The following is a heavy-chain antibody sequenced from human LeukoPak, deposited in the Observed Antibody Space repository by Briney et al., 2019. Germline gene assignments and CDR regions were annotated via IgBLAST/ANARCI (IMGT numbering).Heavy chain of an antibody. CDR3: ASPSGSYRAMDAFDI. J-gene: IGHJ3*02. D-gene: IGHD1-26*01. V-gene: IGHV1-69*04. CDR1: GGTFSSYA. Sequence: SVKVSCKASGGTFSSYAISWVRQAPGQGLEWMGRIIPILGIANYAQEFQGRVTITADKSTSTAYMELSSLRSEDTAVYYCASPSGSYRAMDAFDIWGQGTMVTVSS. CDR2: IIPILGIA.